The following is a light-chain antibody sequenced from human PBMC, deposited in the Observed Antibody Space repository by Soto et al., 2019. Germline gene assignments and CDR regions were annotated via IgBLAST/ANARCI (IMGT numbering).Light chain of an antibody. CDR3: SSYTSSSTLV. J-gene: IGLJ1*01. CDR2: EVS. CDR1: SSDVGGYNY. V-gene: IGLV2-14*01. Sequence: QSALTQPASVPGSPGQAITISCTGTSSDVGGYNYVSWYQHHPGKAPKLMIYEVSNRPSGVSNRFSGSKSGNTASLTISGLQAEDEADYYCSSYTSSSTLVFGTGTKVTVL.